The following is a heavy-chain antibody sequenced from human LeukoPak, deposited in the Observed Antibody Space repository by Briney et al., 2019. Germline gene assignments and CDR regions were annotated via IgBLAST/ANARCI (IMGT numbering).Heavy chain of an antibody. Sequence: GGSLRLSCAASGFTVSSNYMSWVRQAPGKGLEWVSVIYSGGSTYYADSVKGRFTISRDNSKNTLYLQMNSLRAEDTAVYYCARVLWDILTEGNNGYWGQGTLVTVSS. J-gene: IGHJ4*02. CDR1: GFTVSSNY. V-gene: IGHV3-53*01. D-gene: IGHD3-9*01. CDR3: ARVLWDILTEGNNGY. CDR2: IYSGGST.